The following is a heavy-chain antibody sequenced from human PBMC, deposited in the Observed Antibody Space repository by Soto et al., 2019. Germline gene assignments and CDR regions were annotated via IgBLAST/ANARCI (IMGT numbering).Heavy chain of an antibody. CDR2: IYYSGST. V-gene: IGHV4-39*01. CDR1: GGSISSSSYY. J-gene: IGHJ6*03. D-gene: IGHD3-3*01. CDR3: ARRTYYDFWSGYYQRYYYYMDV. Sequence: SETLSLTCTVSGGSISSSSYYWGWIRQPPGKGLEWIGSIYYSGSTYYNPSLKSRVTISVDTSKNQFSLKLSSVTAADTAVYYCARRTYYDFWSGYYQRYYYYMDVWGKGTTVTVSS.